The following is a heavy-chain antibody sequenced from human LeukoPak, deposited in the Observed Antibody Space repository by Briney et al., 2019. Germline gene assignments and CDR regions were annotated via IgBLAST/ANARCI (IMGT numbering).Heavy chain of an antibody. J-gene: IGHJ4*02. V-gene: IGHV2-5*02. CDR3: AHGSGRLFDY. D-gene: IGHD6-19*01. CDR1: GFSLNTPAVG. CDR2: LYWDDDN. Sequence: SGPTLVKPTQTLTLTCTFSGFSLNTPAVGVGWFRQPPGKALDWLALLYWDDDNHYSPSLQSRLTLTKDTSKNQVVLTMTDMDPVDTATYFCAHGSGRLFDYWSQGTLVTVSS.